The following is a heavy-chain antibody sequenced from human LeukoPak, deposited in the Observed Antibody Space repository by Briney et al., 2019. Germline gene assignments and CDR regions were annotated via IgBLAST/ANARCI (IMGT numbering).Heavy chain of an antibody. J-gene: IGHJ4*02. CDR2: VKDSGST. V-gene: IGHV4-34*01. CDR3: ARSAAADY. D-gene: IGHD6-13*01. CDR1: GGSFSGYS. Sequence: KSSETLSLTCAVYGGSFSGYSWNWIRRPPGKGLEWVGEVKDSGSTNYNPSLKSRVTISVDTSKNQFSLKLSSVTAADTAVYYCARSAAADYWGQGTLVTVSS.